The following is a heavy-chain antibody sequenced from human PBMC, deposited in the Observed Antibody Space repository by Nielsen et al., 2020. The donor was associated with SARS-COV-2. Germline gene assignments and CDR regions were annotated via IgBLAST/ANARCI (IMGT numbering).Heavy chain of an antibody. Sequence: SVKVSCKASGGTFSSYAISWVRQAPGQGLEWMGRILPILGIANYAQKFQGRVTITADKSTSTAYMELSSLRSEDTAVYYCARGTYYYDSRIPPYNWFDPWGQGTLVTVSS. CDR3: ARGTYYYDSRIPPYNWFDP. CDR1: GGTFSSYA. J-gene: IGHJ5*02. V-gene: IGHV1-69*04. CDR2: ILPILGIA. D-gene: IGHD3-22*01.